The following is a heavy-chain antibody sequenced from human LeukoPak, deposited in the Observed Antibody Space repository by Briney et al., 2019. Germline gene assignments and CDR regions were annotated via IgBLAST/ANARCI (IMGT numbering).Heavy chain of an antibody. Sequence: GGSLRLSCAASGFTFSSSAMSWVRQAPGKGLEWVSTISGSGDYTNFADSVKGRFTISRDNSKHTLYLQMNSLRAEDTAVYYCAKEYRPFDSWGQGTLVTVSS. CDR3: AKEYRPFDS. D-gene: IGHD1-26*01. V-gene: IGHV3-23*01. CDR1: GFTFSSSA. CDR2: ISGSGDYT. J-gene: IGHJ4*02.